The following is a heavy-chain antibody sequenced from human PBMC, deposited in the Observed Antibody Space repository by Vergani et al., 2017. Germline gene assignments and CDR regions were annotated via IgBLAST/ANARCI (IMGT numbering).Heavy chain of an antibody. D-gene: IGHD1-26*01. CDR3: ARRAERWETLLRDDFDV. CDR1: GGPLSGYY. V-gene: IGHV4-34*01. CDR2: INHSGTI. J-gene: IGHJ3*01. Sequence: QVQLQQWGPGLLKPSETLSLTCAVYGGPLSGYYWSWIRLAPGKGLEWIGEINHSGTINYNPTLKSPFNVSIDTSRDHFSLKLRSVSAADTAVYFCARRAERWETLLRDDFDVWGQGTFVTVSP.